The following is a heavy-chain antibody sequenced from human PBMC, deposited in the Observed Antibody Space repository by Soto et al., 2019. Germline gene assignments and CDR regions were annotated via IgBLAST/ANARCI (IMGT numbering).Heavy chain of an antibody. CDR2: INPNSGGT. CDR3: ARESHPHAGMDV. J-gene: IGHJ6*02. V-gene: IGHV1-2*04. CDR1: GYTFTGYY. Sequence: ASVKVSCKASGYTFTGYYIHWVRQAPGQGLEWMGWINPNSGGTNYAQKFQGWVTMTRDTSISTAYMELSRLRSDDTAVYYCARESHPHAGMDVWGQGTTVTVSS.